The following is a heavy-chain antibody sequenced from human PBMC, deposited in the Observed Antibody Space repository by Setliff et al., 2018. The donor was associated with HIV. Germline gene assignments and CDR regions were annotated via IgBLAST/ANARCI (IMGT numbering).Heavy chain of an antibody. CDR2: IYYTGST. Sequence: SETLSLTCTISGGSIIRRDYYWNGIRQPPGKGLEWIGYIYYTGSTNYNPSLKSRVTISVDTSKNQFSLKLSSVTAADTAVYYCARAIGDASGGGLDVWGPGTTVTVSS. V-gene: IGHV4-61*08. CDR3: ARAIGDASGGGLDV. D-gene: IGHD2-15*01. J-gene: IGHJ6*02. CDR1: GGSIIRRDYY.